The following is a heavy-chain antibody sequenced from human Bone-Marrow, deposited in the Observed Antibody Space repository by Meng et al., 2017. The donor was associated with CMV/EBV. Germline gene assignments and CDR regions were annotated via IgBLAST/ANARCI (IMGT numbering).Heavy chain of an antibody. CDR2: ISAYNGNT. CDR1: GYTFTSYG. Sequence: ASVKVSCKASGYTFTSYGISWVRQAPGPGLEGMGWISAYNGNTNYAQKLQGRVTMTTDTSTSTAYMELRSLRSDDTAVYDCARPGDSSGSMEFDPWGQGTLVTVSS. D-gene: IGHD3-22*01. J-gene: IGHJ5*02. CDR3: ARPGDSSGSMEFDP. V-gene: IGHV1-18*01.